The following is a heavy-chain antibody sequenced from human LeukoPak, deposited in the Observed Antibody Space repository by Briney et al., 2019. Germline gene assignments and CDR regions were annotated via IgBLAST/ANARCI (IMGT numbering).Heavy chain of an antibody. CDR3: ARDRTGTIDY. D-gene: IGHD1-1*01. V-gene: IGHV4-30-2*01. CDR1: GGSISSGDYY. Sequence: SETLSLTCTVSGGSISSGDYYWSWIRQPPGKGLEYIGYVHHDGDTYYNPSLKSRVTTSVDRSKNQFSLNLSSVTAADTAAYYCARDRTGTIDYWGQGTLVAVSS. J-gene: IGHJ4*02. CDR2: VHHDGDT.